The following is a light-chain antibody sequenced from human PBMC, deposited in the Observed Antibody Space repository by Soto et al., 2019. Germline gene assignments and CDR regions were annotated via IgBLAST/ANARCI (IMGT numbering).Light chain of an antibody. Sequence: EVILTQSPATLSLSPGERATLSCRASQSVNNYLAWYQRKPGQAPRLLIYDASNRATGIPARFSGSGSGTDFTLTISNLEPEDFAVYYCQQRYNWPRVTFGGGTTVEIK. CDR2: DAS. CDR3: QQRYNWPRVT. J-gene: IGKJ4*01. V-gene: IGKV3-11*01. CDR1: QSVNNY.